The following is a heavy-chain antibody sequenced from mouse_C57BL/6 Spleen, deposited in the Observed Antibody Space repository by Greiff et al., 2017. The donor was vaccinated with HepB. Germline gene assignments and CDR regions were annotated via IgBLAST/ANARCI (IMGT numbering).Heavy chain of an antibody. CDR1: GFTFSSYG. CDR3: ARHAYYSKGYYFDY. J-gene: IGHJ2*01. D-gene: IGHD2-5*01. Sequence: EVMLVESGGDLVKPGGSLKLSCAASGFTFSSYGMSWVRQTPDKRLEWVATISSGGSYTYYPDSVKGRFTISRDNAKNTLYLQMSSLKSEDTAMYYCARHAYYSKGYYFDYWGQGTTLTVSS. CDR2: ISSGGSYT. V-gene: IGHV5-6*01.